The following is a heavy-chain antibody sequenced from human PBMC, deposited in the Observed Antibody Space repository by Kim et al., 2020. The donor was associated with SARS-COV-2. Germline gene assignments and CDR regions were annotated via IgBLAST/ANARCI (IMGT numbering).Heavy chain of an antibody. CDR1: GYSLTTYW. CDR2: IYPGDSDT. J-gene: IGHJ4*02. V-gene: IGHV5-51*01. Sequence: GESLKISCKASGYSLTTYWIGWVRQMPGKGLEWMGIIYPGDSDTRYSPSFQGQVTISADNSISTAYLQWSSLKASDTAMYDCARWDGVAGFDYWGLGTLVTVSS. CDR3: ARWDGVAGFDY. D-gene: IGHD6-19*01.